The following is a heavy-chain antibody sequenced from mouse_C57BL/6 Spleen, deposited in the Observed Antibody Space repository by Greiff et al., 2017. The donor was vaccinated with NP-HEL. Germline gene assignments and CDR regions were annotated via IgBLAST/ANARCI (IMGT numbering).Heavy chain of an antibody. CDR3: TRKTAQGTYAMDY. V-gene: IGHV1-15*01. J-gene: IGHJ4*01. CDR2: IDPETGGT. Sequence: VQLQQSGAELVRPGASVTLSCKASGYTFTDYEMHWVKQTPVHGLEWIGAIDPETGGTAYNQKFKGKAILTADKSSSTAYMELRSLTSEDSAVYYCTRKTAQGTYAMDYWGQGTAVTVSA. CDR1: GYTFTDYE. D-gene: IGHD3-2*02.